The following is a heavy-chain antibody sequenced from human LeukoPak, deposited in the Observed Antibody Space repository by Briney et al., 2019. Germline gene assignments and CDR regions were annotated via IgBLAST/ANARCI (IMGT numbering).Heavy chain of an antibody. CDR2: ISSSGSYI. D-gene: IGHD2/OR15-2a*01. Sequence: TSGGSLRLSCAASGFTFSSYSMNWVRQAPGKGLEWVSSISSSGSYIYYADSVKGRFTISRDNANKSLYLQLNSLRAEDTAVYFCAREPIYGLNFDYWGQGTLVTVSS. J-gene: IGHJ4*02. CDR3: AREPIYGLNFDY. V-gene: IGHV3-21*01. CDR1: GFTFSSYS.